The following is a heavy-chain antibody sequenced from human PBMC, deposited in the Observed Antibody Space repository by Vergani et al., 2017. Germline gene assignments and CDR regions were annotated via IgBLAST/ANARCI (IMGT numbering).Heavy chain of an antibody. Sequence: QVQLVESGGGVFQPGRSLRLSCAASGFTFSSYGMHWVRQAPGKGLEWVAVIWYDGSNKYYADSVKGRFTISRDNSKNTLYLQMNSLRAEDTAVYYCAREASVVVVSYYYMDVWGKGTTVTVSS. CDR1: GFTFSSYG. CDR3: AREASVVVVSYYYMDV. CDR2: IWYDGSNK. V-gene: IGHV3-33*01. D-gene: IGHD2-2*01. J-gene: IGHJ6*03.